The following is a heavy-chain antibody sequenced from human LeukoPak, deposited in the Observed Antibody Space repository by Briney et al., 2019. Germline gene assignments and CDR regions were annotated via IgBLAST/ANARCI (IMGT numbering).Heavy chain of an antibody. D-gene: IGHD6-19*01. CDR1: GFTFSTYG. J-gene: IGHJ4*02. CDR2: IQYDGRNE. Sequence: PGGSLRLSCAAAGFTFSTYGMHWGRQAPGKGLEWVSFIQYDGRNEVYADSVKGRFTISRDNSKNTLYLQMNSLRAEDTAVYYCAKDAAVAGWGTLDYWGQGTLVTVSS. CDR3: AKDAAVAGWGTLDY. V-gene: IGHV3-30*02.